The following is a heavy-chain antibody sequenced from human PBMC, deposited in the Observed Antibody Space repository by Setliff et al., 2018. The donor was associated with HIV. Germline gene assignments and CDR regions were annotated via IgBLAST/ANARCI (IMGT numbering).Heavy chain of an antibody. D-gene: IGHD4-17*01. V-gene: IGHV4-39*07. J-gene: IGHJ4*02. Sequence: SETLSLTCTVSGGSFTSRSYYWGWIRQPPGKGLEWIGSIYYSGSTYYNPSLKSRVTISVDTSKSQSSLKLSSVTAADTAVYYCARDRYGDYAYFDYWGQGTLVTVSS. CDR1: GGSFTSRSYY. CDR2: IYYSGST. CDR3: ARDRYGDYAYFDY.